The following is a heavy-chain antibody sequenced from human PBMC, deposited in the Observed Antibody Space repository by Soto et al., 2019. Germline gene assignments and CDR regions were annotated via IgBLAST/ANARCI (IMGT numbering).Heavy chain of an antibody. V-gene: IGHV1-58*01. CDR1: GFMFTSSA. D-gene: IGHD1-26*01. CDR2: IVVGSGNT. J-gene: IGHJ4*02. CDR3: AAEGAIGGSYYDFDY. Sequence: SVKVSCKTSGFMFTSSAVQWVRQARGQRLEWIGWIVVGSGNTNYAQKFQERVTITRDMSTSTAYMQLSSLSSEDTAVYYCAAEGAIGGSYYDFDYWGQGTLVTVSS.